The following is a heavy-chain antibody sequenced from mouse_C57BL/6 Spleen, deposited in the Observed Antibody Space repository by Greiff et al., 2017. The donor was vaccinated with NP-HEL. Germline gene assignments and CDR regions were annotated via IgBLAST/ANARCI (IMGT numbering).Heavy chain of an antibody. V-gene: IGHV5-17*01. CDR3: ARGRPQAKLAY. Sequence: EVQLVESGGGLVKPGGSLKLSCAASGFTFSDYGMHWVRQAPEKGLEWVAYISRGSSTIYYADTVKGRSTITRDNAKNTLFLQMTSLRSEDTAMDYCARGRPQAKLAYWGQGTLVTVSA. CDR1: GFTFSDYG. CDR2: ISRGSSTI. D-gene: IGHD3-2*02. J-gene: IGHJ3*01.